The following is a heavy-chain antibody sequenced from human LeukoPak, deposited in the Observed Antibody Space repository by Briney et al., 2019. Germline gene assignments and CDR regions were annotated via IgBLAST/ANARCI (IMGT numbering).Heavy chain of an antibody. J-gene: IGHJ4*02. CDR3: ARPSSSWYVAPFDY. Sequence: PGGSLRLSCAASGFTFSSYSMNWVRQAPGKGLEWVSSISSSSSYIYYADSVKGRFTISRDNAKNTLYLQMNSLRAEDTAVYYCARPSSSWYVAPFDYWGQGTLVTVSS. V-gene: IGHV3-21*01. CDR2: ISSSSSYI. CDR1: GFTFSSYS. D-gene: IGHD6-13*01.